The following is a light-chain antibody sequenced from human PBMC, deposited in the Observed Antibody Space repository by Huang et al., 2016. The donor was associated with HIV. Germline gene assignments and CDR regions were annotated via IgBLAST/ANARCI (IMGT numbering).Light chain of an antibody. V-gene: IGKV1-33*01. J-gene: IGKJ2*01. CDR1: QDIINY. CDR3: QQYDSFPFT. CDR2: DAS. Sequence: DIRMTQSPSSLSATVGDRVTITCQASQDIINYLSWYQQKPGKAPKVRIYDASKWEAGVPSRFSGGGSGTDFTLTISSLQPEDIATYFCQQYDSFPFTFGQGTKLDIK.